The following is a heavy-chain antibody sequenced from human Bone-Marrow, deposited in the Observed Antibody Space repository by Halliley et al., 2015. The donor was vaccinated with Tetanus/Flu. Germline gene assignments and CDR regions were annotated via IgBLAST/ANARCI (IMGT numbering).Heavy chain of an antibody. Sequence: SLRLSCAASGFTFSSYAMHWVRQAPGKGLEYVSAISTNGGSTYYANSVKGRFTISRDNSKNTLYLQMGSLRADDMAVYYCARLGKEWESPLPDYWGQVTLVTVSS. CDR1: GFTFSSYA. CDR2: ISTNGGST. D-gene: IGHD1-26*01. J-gene: IGHJ4*02. V-gene: IGHV3-64*01. CDR3: ARLGKEWESPLPDY.